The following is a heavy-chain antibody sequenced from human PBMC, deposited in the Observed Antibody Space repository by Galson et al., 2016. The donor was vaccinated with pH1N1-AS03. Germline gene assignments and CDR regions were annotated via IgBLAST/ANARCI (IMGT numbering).Heavy chain of an antibody. V-gene: IGHV4-38-2*02. CDR1: GDSISSNYY. Sequence: SETLSLTCAVSGDSISSNYYWSWVRQPPGKGLEWIGSVHHGGNTYDNPSLKTRVAISVDTSKNQFSLELRSVTAVDTAVYYCARERSISWSPFDYWGQGTLVAVSS. J-gene: IGHJ4*02. D-gene: IGHD6-6*01. CDR2: VHHGGNT. CDR3: ARERSISWSPFDY.